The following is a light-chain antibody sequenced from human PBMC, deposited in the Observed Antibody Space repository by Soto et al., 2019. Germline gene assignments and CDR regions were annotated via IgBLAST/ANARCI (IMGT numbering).Light chain of an antibody. CDR2: DAS. V-gene: IGKV1-5*01. Sequence: DIQMTQSPSTLYASVGDRVTITCRASQTISSWLAWYRQKPGKAPDLLIYDASKLQSGVPASFSGSESGTEFTLTIASLQPDDFATYYCQQYYNYSTLGQGTKVDIK. J-gene: IGKJ1*01. CDR3: QQYYNYST. CDR1: QTISSW.